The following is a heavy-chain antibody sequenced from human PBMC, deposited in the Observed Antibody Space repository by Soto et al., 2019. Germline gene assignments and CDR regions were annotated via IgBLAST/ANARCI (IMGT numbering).Heavy chain of an antibody. D-gene: IGHD3-22*01. CDR2: IIPIFGTA. J-gene: IGHJ3*02. CDR1: GGTFSSCA. Sequence: GASVKVSCKASGGTFSSCAISWVRQAPGQGLEWMGGIIPIFGTANYAQKFQGRVTITADESTSTAYMELSSLRSEDTAVYYCARDEPGPRRYYDSLGAFDIWGQGTMVTVS. CDR3: ARDEPGPRRYYDSLGAFDI. V-gene: IGHV1-69*13.